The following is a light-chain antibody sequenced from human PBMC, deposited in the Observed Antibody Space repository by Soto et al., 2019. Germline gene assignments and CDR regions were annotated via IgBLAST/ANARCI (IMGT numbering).Light chain of an antibody. J-gene: IGKJ2*01. CDR3: QQYNNCPHT. CDR1: QSVSSD. CDR2: GAS. Sequence: EIVMTQSPATLSVSPGERVTLSCRASQSVSSDLAWYLQKPGQAPSLLVYGASTRATGMPARFSGSGSGTEFTLTISSLQSEDFAVYYCQQYNNCPHTFGQGTKLEIK. V-gene: IGKV3-15*01.